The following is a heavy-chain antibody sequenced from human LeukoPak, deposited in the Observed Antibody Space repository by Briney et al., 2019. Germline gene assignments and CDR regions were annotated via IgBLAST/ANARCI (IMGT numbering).Heavy chain of an antibody. V-gene: IGHV4-59*11. CDR3: ATIKRGNIYGYFDF. CDR1: GGSMNSHY. D-gene: IGHD5-18*01. J-gene: IGHJ4*02. CDR2: MLDTVTT. Sequence: SETLTLTCTVSGGSMNSHYWSWIRQPPGKGLEWIGYMLDTVTTKDNPSLKSRFTLSADTSKNQFSLRLTSVTAADTAVYYCATIKRGNIYGYFDFWGQGILVTVSS.